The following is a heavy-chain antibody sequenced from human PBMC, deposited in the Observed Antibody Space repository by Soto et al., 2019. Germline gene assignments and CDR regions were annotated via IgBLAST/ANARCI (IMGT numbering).Heavy chain of an antibody. CDR3: TRDCTNGVCYPTFFYYSVMAV. J-gene: IGHJ6*02. CDR2: IRSKAYGGTT. D-gene: IGHD2-8*01. V-gene: IGHV3-49*04. CDR1: GFTFGDYA. Sequence: GGSLRLSCTASGFTFGDYAMSWVRQAPGKGLEWVGFIRSKAYGGTTEYAASVKGRFTISRDDSKSIAYLQMNSLKTEDTAVNYCTRDCTNGVCYPTFFYYSVMAVWGQGTTVTVSS.